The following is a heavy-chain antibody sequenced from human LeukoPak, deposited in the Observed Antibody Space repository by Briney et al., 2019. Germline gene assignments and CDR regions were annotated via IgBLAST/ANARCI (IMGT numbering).Heavy chain of an antibody. Sequence: SVKVSCKASGGTFSSYANSWVRQAPGQGLEWMGGIIPIFGAANYAQKFQGRVTITTDESTSTAYMELSSLRSEDTAVYYCARALYYDFWSGYYDAFDIWGQGTMVTVSS. CDR1: GGTFSSYA. V-gene: IGHV1-69*05. CDR3: ARALYYDFWSGYYDAFDI. J-gene: IGHJ3*02. D-gene: IGHD3-3*01. CDR2: IIPIFGAA.